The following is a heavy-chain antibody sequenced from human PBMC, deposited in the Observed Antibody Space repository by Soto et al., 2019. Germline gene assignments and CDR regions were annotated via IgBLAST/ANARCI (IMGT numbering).Heavy chain of an antibody. CDR1: GGSISSYY. J-gene: IGHJ4*02. Sequence: QVQLQESGPGLVKPSETLSLTCTVSGGSISSYYWTWIRQPPGKGLEWIGFMYNSGSTHYNPSLKSRVTISLDTSKNQFSLNLRSVTAADTAVYYCASMGYHYGSGSYPLDYWGQGTLVPVSS. D-gene: IGHD3-10*01. CDR2: MYNSGST. V-gene: IGHV4-59*08. CDR3: ASMGYHYGSGSYPLDY.